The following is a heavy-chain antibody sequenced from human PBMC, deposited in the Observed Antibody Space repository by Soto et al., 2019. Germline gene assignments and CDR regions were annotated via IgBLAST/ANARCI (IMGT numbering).Heavy chain of an antibody. CDR1: GLTFRSYW. CDR2: INNDGSTS. D-gene: IGHD1-26*01. Sequence: AGTLRLSCAPPGLTFRSYWLYWVRQAPGKGLAWVSRINNDGSTSTYADSVKVRFTIYRDDAKNTLYLQMNSLRADDTAVYYCGRGYSATYRSDYCGQGTPVTVS. CDR3: GRGYSATYRSDY. V-gene: IGHV3-74*01. J-gene: IGHJ4*02.